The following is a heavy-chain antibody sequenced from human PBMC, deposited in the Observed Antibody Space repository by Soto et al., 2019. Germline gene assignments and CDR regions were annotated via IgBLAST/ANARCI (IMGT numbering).Heavy chain of an antibody. CDR2: ISAYNGNT. Sequence: GASVKVSCKASGYTFTSYGISWVRQAPGQGLEWMGWISAYNGNTNYAQKLQGRVTMTTDTSTSTAYMELRSLRSDDTAVYYCARGITMVREEGYWFDPWGQGTLVTVSS. V-gene: IGHV1-18*01. CDR1: GYTFTSYG. CDR3: ARGITMVREEGYWFDP. D-gene: IGHD3-10*01. J-gene: IGHJ5*02.